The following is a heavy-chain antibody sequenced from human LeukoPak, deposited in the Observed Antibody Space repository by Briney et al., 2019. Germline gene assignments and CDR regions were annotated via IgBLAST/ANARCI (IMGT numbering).Heavy chain of an antibody. J-gene: IGHJ5*02. Sequence: GGSLRLSCTASGFTFSSYAMSWVRQAPGKGLEWVSAISGSGGSTYYADSVKGRFTISRDNSKNTLYLQMNSLRAEDTAVYYCAKDRGFHNWFDPWGQGTLVTVSP. CDR3: AKDRGFHNWFDP. CDR2: ISGSGGST. V-gene: IGHV3-23*01. CDR1: GFTFSSYA.